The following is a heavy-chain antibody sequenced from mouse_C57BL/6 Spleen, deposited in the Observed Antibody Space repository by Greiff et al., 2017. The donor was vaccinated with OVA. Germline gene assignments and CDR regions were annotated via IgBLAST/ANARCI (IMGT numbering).Heavy chain of an antibody. V-gene: IGHV1-55*01. CDR2: IYPGSGCT. D-gene: IGHD1-1*01. CDR3: ARGLNYYGNAMDY. CDR1: GYTFTSYW. J-gene: IGHJ4*01. Sequence: QVQLQQPGAELVKPGASVKMSCKASGYTFTSYWITWVKQRPGQGLEWIGDIYPGSGCTNYNEKFKSKATLTVDTSSSTAYMQLSSLTSEDSAVYYCARGLNYYGNAMDYWGQGTSVTVSS.